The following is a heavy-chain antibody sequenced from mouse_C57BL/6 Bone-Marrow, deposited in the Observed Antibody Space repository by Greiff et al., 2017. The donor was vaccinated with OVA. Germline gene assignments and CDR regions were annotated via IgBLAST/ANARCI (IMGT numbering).Heavy chain of an antibody. CDR1: GYTFTSYW. Sequence: QVHVKQPGAELVKPGASVKLSCKASGYTFTSYWMHWVKQRPGQGLEWIGMIHPNSGSTNYNEKFKSKATLTVDKSSSTAYMQLSSLTSEDSAVYYCARNSFYYDYEGYAMDYWGQGTSVTVSS. V-gene: IGHV1-64*01. CDR2: IHPNSGST. J-gene: IGHJ4*01. D-gene: IGHD2-4*01. CDR3: ARNSFYYDYEGYAMDY.